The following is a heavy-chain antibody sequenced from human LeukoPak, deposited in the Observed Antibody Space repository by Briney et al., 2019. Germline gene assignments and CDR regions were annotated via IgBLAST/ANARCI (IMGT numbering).Heavy chain of an antibody. J-gene: IGHJ3*02. D-gene: IGHD1-26*01. CDR1: GGSISSGDYY. CDR2: IFYSGST. CDR3: ARSSWDNGSGTGAFDI. Sequence: PSETLSLTCTVSGGSISSGDYYWSWVRQPPGKGLEWIGCIFYSGSTYYNPSLKSRVTISVDTSKNQFSLEVNAVTAADTALYYCARSSWDNGSGTGAFDIWGQGTMVTVSS. V-gene: IGHV4-30-4*01.